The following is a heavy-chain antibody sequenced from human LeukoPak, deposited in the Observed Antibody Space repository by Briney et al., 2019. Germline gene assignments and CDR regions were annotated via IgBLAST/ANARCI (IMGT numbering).Heavy chain of an antibody. V-gene: IGHV3-30-3*01. CDR1: GFTFSSYA. J-gene: IGHJ4*02. CDR2: ISYDGSNK. CDR3: AKDGPVEDSEKDSSGIDY. D-gene: IGHD6-19*01. Sequence: GGSLRLSCAASGFTFSSYAMHWVRQAPGKGLEWVAVISYDGSNKYYADSVKGRFTISRDNSKNTLYLQMNSLRAEDTAVYYCAKDGPVEDSEKDSSGIDYWGQGTLVTVSS.